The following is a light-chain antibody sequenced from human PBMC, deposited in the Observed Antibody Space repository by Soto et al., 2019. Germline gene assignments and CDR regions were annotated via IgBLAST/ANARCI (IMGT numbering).Light chain of an antibody. CDR3: CSYAGSRTS. J-gene: IGLJ1*01. CDR2: EVS. CDR1: SSDVGSYNL. Sequence: QSVLTQPASVSGSPGQSITISCTGTSSDVGSYNLVSWYQQHPGKAPKLMIYEVSKRPSGVSNRFSGSKSGNTASLTISGLQAEDEADYYCCSYAGSRTSFGTGTKVNVL. V-gene: IGLV2-23*02.